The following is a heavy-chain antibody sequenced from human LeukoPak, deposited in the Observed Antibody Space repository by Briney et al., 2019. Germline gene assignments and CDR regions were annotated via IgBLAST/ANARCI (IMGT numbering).Heavy chain of an antibody. CDR1: GFTFSTYS. Sequence: GGSLRLSYAASGFTFSTYSMSWVRQAPRKGLEWVSVIYPSGGTTYYADSVKGRFTISRDNSKNTLYLQMHSLRAEDTALYYCAKDQRPDSGYDIDAWGQGTLVTVSS. D-gene: IGHD5-12*01. V-gene: IGHV3-23*01. CDR3: AKDQRPDSGYDIDA. CDR2: IYPSGGTT. J-gene: IGHJ5*02.